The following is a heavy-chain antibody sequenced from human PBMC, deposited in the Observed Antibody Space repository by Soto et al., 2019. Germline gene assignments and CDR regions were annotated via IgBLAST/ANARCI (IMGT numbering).Heavy chain of an antibody. CDR3: ARRENGSSSGPAPFDY. CDR2: IYYSGST. CDR1: GGSISSSSYY. V-gene: IGHV4-39*01. J-gene: IGHJ4*02. Sequence: SEILSLTCTVSGGSISSSSYYRGWIRQPPGKGLEWIGSIYYSGSTYYNPSPKSRVTISVDTSKNQFSLKLSSVTAADTAVYYCARRENGSSSGPAPFDYWGQGTLVTVSS. D-gene: IGHD6-19*01.